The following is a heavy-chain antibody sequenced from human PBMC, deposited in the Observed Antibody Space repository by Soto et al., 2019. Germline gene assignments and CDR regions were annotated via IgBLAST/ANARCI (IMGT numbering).Heavy chain of an antibody. J-gene: IGHJ4*02. CDR3: ARARVGDLGPNFDY. CDR1: GGPISSGDYY. CDR2: IYYSGGT. V-gene: IGHV4-30-4*01. Sequence: PSETLSLTCTVSGGPISSGDYYWSWIRQPPGKGLEWIGYIYYSGGTYYNPSLKSRVTISVDTSKNQFSLKLSSVTAADTAVYYCARARVGDLGPNFDYWGQGTLVTVSS. D-gene: IGHD1-26*01.